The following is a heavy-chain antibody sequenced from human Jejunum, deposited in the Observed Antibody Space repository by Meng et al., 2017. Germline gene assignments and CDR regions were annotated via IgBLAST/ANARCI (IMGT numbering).Heavy chain of an antibody. J-gene: IGHJ4*02. D-gene: IGHD1-1*01. Sequence: QVQLQQSCPGLVKPSQTLSLPCAISGDSVSSNSAAWNWIRQSPSRGLEWLGRTYYRSKWYNQYAVHVRSRITINPDTSKNQFSLHLDSVTPEDTAVYYCASWRYDHWGQGTLVTVSS. CDR2: TYYRSKWYN. CDR1: GDSVSSNSAA. V-gene: IGHV6-1*01. CDR3: ASWRYDH.